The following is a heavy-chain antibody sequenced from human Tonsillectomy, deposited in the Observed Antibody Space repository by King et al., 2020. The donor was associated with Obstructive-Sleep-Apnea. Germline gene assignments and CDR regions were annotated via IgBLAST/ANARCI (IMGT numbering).Heavy chain of an antibody. CDR1: GYNFTGYY. D-gene: IGHD6-19*01. V-gene: IGHV1-2*02. CDR2: INPNSGGT. CDR3: ARDLGWLEYYFDY. J-gene: IGHJ4*02. Sequence: VQLVESGAEVKKPGASVKVSCKASGYNFTGYYMHWVRQAPGQGLEWMGWINPNSGGTNYAQKFQGRVTMTRDTSISTAYMELSRLRSDDTAVYYCARDLGWLEYYFDYWGQGTLVTVSS.